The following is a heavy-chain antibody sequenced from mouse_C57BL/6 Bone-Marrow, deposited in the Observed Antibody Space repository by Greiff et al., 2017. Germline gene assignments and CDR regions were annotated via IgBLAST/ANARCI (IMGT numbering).Heavy chain of an antibody. V-gene: IGHV1-50*01. Sequence: VQLQQPGAELVKPGASVKLSCKASGYTFTSYWMQWVNQRPGQGLEWIGEIDPSDSYTNYNQKFKGKATLTVDTSSSTAYMQLSSLTSEDSAVYYCARYYDYDLAWFAYWGQGTLVTVSA. CDR1: GYTFTSYW. J-gene: IGHJ3*01. D-gene: IGHD2-4*01. CDR3: ARYYDYDLAWFAY. CDR2: IDPSDSYT.